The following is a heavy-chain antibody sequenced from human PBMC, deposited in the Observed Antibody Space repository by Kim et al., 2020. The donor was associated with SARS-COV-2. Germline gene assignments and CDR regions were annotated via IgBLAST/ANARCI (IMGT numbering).Heavy chain of an antibody. Sequence: YADSVKGRFTISRDNSKNTLYLQMNSLRAEDTAVYYCARVVTGTSYGMDVWGQGTTVTVSS. J-gene: IGHJ6*02. CDR3: ARVVTGTSYGMDV. V-gene: IGHV3-33*01. D-gene: IGHD1-20*01.